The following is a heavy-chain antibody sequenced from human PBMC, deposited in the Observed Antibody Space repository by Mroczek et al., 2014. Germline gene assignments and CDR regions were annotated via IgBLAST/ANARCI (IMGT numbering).Heavy chain of an antibody. V-gene: IGHV4-61*02. CDR3: AGTARIAAAGTPDY. D-gene: IGHD6-13*01. CDR1: GGSISSGSYY. CDR2: IYTSGST. Sequence: QVQLQQWGPGLVKPSQTLSLTCTVSGGSISSGSYYWSWIRQPAGKGLEWIGRIYTSGSTNYNPSLKXRVTISVDTSKNQFSLKLSSVTAADTAVYYCAGTARIAAAGTPDYWGPGNPWSPVSS. J-gene: IGHJ4*02.